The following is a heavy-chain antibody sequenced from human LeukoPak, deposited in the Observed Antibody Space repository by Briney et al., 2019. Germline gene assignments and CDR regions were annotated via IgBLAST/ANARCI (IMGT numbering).Heavy chain of an antibody. V-gene: IGHV3-33*01. Sequence: GGSLRLSCAASGFTFSSYGMHWVRQAPGKGLEWVAVIWYDGSNKYYADSVKGRFTISRDNSKNTLYLQMNSLRAEDTAVYYCARDNRWVLAVAGTRPQDYYYGMDVWGQGTTVTVSS. J-gene: IGHJ6*02. D-gene: IGHD6-19*01. CDR1: GFTFSSYG. CDR2: IWYDGSNK. CDR3: ARDNRWVLAVAGTRPQDYYYGMDV.